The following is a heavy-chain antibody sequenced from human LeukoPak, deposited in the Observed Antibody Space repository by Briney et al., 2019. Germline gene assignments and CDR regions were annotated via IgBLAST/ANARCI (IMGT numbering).Heavy chain of an antibody. J-gene: IGHJ6*02. CDR3: AREEKGYGMDV. V-gene: IGHV4-59*01. D-gene: IGHD5-24*01. CDR1: GGSISSYY. CDR2: IYYSGST. Sequence: SSETLSLTCTVSGGSISSYYWSWIRQPPGKGLEWIGYIYYSGSTNYNPSLKSRVTISVDTSKNQFSLKLSSVTAADTAVYYCAREEKGYGMDVWGQGTTVTVSS.